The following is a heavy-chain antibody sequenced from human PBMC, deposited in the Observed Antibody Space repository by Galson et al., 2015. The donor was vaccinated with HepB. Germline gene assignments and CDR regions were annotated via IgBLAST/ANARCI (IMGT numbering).Heavy chain of an antibody. CDR2: INPNSGGT. D-gene: IGHD4-23*01. CDR1: GYSFTGYY. CDR3: ARTGRWRTLDS. Sequence: SVKVSCKASGYSFTGYYIHWVRQAPGQGLEWMGWINPNSGGTNYAQKFQGRVTMTRETSISTAYMELSRLRSDDTALYYCARTGRWRTLDSWGQGTLVTVSA. V-gene: IGHV1-2*02. J-gene: IGHJ4*02.